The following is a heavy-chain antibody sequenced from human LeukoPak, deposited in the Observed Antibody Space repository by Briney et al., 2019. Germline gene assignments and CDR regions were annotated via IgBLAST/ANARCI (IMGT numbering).Heavy chain of an antibody. J-gene: IGHJ4*02. CDR1: GFTFSTYS. D-gene: IGHD6-13*01. CDR3: ARVVGPSSWTFDN. V-gene: IGHV3-21*01. CDR2: ITSSSYI. Sequence: PGGSLRLSCAASGFTFSTYSMNWVRQAPGKGLEWVSSITSSSYIYYADSVKGRFTISRDNAKNSLYLQMNSLRAEDTAVYYCARVVGPSSWTFDNWGQGTLVTVSS.